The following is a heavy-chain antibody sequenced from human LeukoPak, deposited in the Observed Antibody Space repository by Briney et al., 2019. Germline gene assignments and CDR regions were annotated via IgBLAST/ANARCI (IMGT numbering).Heavy chain of an antibody. J-gene: IGHJ4*02. Sequence: GGSLRLSCAASGFTFSSYSMNWVRQAPGKGLEWVSSISSSSSYIYYADSVKGRFTISRDNAKNSLYLQMNSLRAEDTAVYYCARQSIEVAGATFDYWGQGTLVTVSS. V-gene: IGHV3-21*01. CDR2: ISSSSSYI. D-gene: IGHD6-19*01. CDR1: GFTFSSYS. CDR3: ARQSIEVAGATFDY.